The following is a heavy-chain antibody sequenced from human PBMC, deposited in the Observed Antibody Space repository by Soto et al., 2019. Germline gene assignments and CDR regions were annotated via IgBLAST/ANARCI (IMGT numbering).Heavy chain of an antibody. Sequence: QVQLVESGGGVVQPGRSLRLSCAASGFTFSSYGMHWVRQAPGKGLEWVAVIWYDGSNKYYADSVKGRFTISRDNSKNTLYLQMNSLRAEDTAEYYCALPLRSSWYFDYWGQGTLVTVSS. V-gene: IGHV3-33*01. CDR1: GFTFSSYG. CDR3: ALPLRSSWYFDY. D-gene: IGHD6-13*01. J-gene: IGHJ4*02. CDR2: IWYDGSNK.